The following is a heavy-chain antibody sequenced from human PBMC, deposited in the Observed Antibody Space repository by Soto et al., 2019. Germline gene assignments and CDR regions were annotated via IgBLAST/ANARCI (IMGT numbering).Heavy chain of an antibody. CDR2: IWYDGTTK. Sequence: QVQLVESGGGVVQPGRSLRISCAASGFAFHRYGIHWVRQAPGKGLEWVADIWYDGTTKYYADSVKGRFTVSRDDSETTVYLQMQSIKAGATDVYNCASDGAGGDWRVFDYWGQGTLVTVSS. J-gene: IGHJ4*02. CDR1: GFAFHRYG. CDR3: ASDGAGGDWRVFDY. V-gene: IGHV3-33*01. D-gene: IGHD2-21*01.